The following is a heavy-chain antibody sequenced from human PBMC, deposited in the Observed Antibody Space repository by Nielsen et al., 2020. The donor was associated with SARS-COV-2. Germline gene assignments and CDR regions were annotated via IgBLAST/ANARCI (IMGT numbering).Heavy chain of an antibody. CDR1: GSTLSSYW. D-gene: IGHD3-9*01. V-gene: IGHV3-7*01. CDR3: ARAFPDILTGYYPYGMDV. CDR2: IKQDGSEK. J-gene: IGHJ6*02. Sequence: GGSLRPSCPPSGSTLSSYWMSWARQPPGKGLEWVANIKQDGSEKYYVDSGKGRFTISTDNAKNSLYLQMNSLRAEDTGVYYCARAFPDILTGYYPYGMDVWGQGTTVTVSS.